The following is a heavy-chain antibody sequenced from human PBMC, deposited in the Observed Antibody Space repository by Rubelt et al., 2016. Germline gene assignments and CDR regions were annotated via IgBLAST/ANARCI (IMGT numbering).Heavy chain of an antibody. J-gene: IGHJ2*01. D-gene: IGHD5-18*01. Sequence: QVQLVQSGAEVKKPGASVKVSCKASGYTFTSYAMHWVRQAPGQRLEWMGWINAGNGNTKYSQKFQGRGTITRDTAASTAYMELSSLRSEDTAVYDCARSKDTAMVTDADWYFDLWGRGTLVTVSS. CDR2: INAGNGNT. CDR3: ARSKDTAMVTDADWYFDL. CDR1: GYTFTSYA. V-gene: IGHV1-3*01.